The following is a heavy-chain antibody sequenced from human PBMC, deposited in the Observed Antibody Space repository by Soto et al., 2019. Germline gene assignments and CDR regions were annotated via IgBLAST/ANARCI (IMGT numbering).Heavy chain of an antibody. V-gene: IGHV3-48*02. CDR3: ARDSASYSSSSGSYWYFDL. D-gene: IGHD6-6*01. J-gene: IGHJ2*01. Sequence: ESGGGLVQPGGSLRLSCAASGFTFSSYGMNWVRQAPGTGLEWLSYISTGSASIYYADSVKGRFTISRDNAKNSLFLQMNSLTDEDTVVYYCARDSASYSSSSGSYWYFDLWGRGTLVAVSS. CDR1: GFTFSSYG. CDR2: ISTGSASI.